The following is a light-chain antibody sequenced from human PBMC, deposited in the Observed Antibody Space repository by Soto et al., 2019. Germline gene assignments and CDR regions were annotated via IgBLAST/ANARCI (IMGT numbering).Light chain of an antibody. V-gene: IGLV2-14*01. CDR2: EVG. Sequence: SALTQPASVSGSPGQSITISCAGTSSDVGAYNYVSWYQQHPGKAPKLVIYEVGDRPSGVSNRFSGSKSGNTASLTISGLQAEDEADCYCSSYTSSTTQVFGGGTKLTVL. CDR1: SSDVGAYNY. J-gene: IGLJ3*02. CDR3: SSYTSSTTQV.